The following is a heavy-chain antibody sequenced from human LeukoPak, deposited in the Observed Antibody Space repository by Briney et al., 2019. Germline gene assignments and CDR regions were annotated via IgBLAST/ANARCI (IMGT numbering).Heavy chain of an antibody. J-gene: IGHJ4*02. D-gene: IGHD1-26*01. CDR2: MNPNSGNT. V-gene: IGHV1-8*02. Sequence: ASVKVSCKASGYTFTGYYMHWVRQATGQGLEWMGWMNPNSGNTGYAQKFQGRVTMTRNTSISTAYMELSSLRSEDTAVYYCARAQRELLDFDYWGQGTLVTVSS. CDR1: GYTFTGYY. CDR3: ARAQRELLDFDY.